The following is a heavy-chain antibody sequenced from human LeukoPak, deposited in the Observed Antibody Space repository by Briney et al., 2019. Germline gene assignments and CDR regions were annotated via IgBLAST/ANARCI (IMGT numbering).Heavy chain of an antibody. CDR2: INHSGST. J-gene: IGHJ4*02. V-gene: IGHV4-34*01. Sequence: PSETLSLTCAVYGGSFSGYYWSWIRQPPGKGLEWIGEINHSGSTNYNPSLKSRVTISVDTSKNQFSLKLSSVTAADTAVYHCAREQVGGRQPVGFYYWGQGTLVTVSS. D-gene: IGHD1-26*01. CDR1: GGSFSGYY. CDR3: AREQVGGRQPVGFYY.